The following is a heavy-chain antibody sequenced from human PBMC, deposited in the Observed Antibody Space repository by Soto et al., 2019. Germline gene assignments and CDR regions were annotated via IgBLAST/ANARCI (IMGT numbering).Heavy chain of an antibody. J-gene: IGHJ4*02. CDR1: GCSISSSNW. CDR2: IYHGGST. Sequence: SGTLSLTCAVSGCSISSSNWWSWVRQPPGKGLEWFGEIYHGGSTNYNPSLKSRVTVSVDNSKNQFSLKLTSVTAADTAVYYCERVGDFDTFDYWGQGTLVTVYS. V-gene: IGHV4-4*02. CDR3: ERVGDFDTFDY. D-gene: IGHD1-26*01.